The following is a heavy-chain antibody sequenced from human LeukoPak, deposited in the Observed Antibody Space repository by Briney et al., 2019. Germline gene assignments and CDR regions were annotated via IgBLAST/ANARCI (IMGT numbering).Heavy chain of an antibody. J-gene: IGHJ5*02. D-gene: IGHD2-15*01. CDR2: IYTNGST. CDR3: ARVGCSGGSCYLPNWFDP. V-gene: IGHV4-4*07. CDR1: GVSISSYC. Sequence: SETLSLTCTASGVSISSYCWQWIRQPAGKGLEWMGRIYTNGSTNYNPSLESGLTTSVDTYKNQLSLKLSSVTAADAPAYYCARVGCSGGSCYLPNWFDPWGQGTLVAVSS.